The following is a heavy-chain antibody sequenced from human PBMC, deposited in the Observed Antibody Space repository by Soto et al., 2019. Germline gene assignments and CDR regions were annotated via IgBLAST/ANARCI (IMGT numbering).Heavy chain of an antibody. J-gene: IGHJ3*02. Sequence: QVQLQESGPGLVKPSETLSLTCTVSGGSISSYYWSWIRQPPGKGLEWIGYIYYSGSTNYNPSLKSRVTISVDTSKNQFSLKLSSVTAADTAVYYCARIGEMATSRDAFDIWGQGTMVTVSS. CDR1: GGSISSYY. V-gene: IGHV4-59*01. CDR3: ARIGEMATSRDAFDI. CDR2: IYYSGST. D-gene: IGHD5-12*01.